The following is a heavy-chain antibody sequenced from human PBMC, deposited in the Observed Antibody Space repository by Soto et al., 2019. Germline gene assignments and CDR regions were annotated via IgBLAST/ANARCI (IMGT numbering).Heavy chain of an antibody. CDR1: GYPFTKFG. V-gene: IGHV1-18*01. D-gene: IGHD1-1*01. Sequence: QPQLVQSGVELKKPGASVRVSCKASGYPFTKFGINWVRQAPGQGLEWMGWISGHSGGTKYGPKFRDRLTIVTDTSSEEAYKELRSLKSDDTAVYYCAKDGGHGARTHICGMDVWGQGTTVTVSS. CDR2: ISGHSGGT. CDR3: AKDGGHGARTHICGMDV. J-gene: IGHJ6*02.